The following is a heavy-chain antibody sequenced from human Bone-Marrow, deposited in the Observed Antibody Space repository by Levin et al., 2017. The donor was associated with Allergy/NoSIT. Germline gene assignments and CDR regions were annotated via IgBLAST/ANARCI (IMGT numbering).Heavy chain of an antibody. V-gene: IGHV3-30-3*01. Sequence: PGGSLRLSCAASGFTFSSYAMHWVRQAPGKGLEWVAVISYDGSNKYYADSVKGRFTISRDNSKNTLYLQMNSLRAEDTAVYYCARDGHYGDYDYWGQGTLVTVSS. CDR2: ISYDGSNK. CDR3: ARDGHYGDYDY. CDR1: GFTFSSYA. D-gene: IGHD4-17*01. J-gene: IGHJ4*02.